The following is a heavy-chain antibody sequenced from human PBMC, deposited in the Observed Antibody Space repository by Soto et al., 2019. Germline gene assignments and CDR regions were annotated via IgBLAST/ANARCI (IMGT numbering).Heavy chain of an antibody. J-gene: IGHJ4*02. Sequence: EVQLVESGGGLVKPGGSLRLSCAASGFTFSSYSMNWVRQAPGKGLEWVSSISSSSSYIYYADSVKGRFTISRDNAKNSLYLQMNSLGAEDTAVYYCARVMSYNWNPLDYWGQGTLVTVSS. V-gene: IGHV3-21*01. CDR3: ARVMSYNWNPLDY. D-gene: IGHD1-20*01. CDR1: GFTFSSYS. CDR2: ISSSSSYI.